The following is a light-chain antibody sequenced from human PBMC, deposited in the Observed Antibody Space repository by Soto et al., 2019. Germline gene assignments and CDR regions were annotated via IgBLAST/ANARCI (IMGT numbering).Light chain of an antibody. CDR3: QHYDSLRWT. CDR2: DAS. CDR1: QPVRNNY. V-gene: IGKV3-20*01. J-gene: IGKJ1*01. Sequence: EFVLTQSPGTLSLSPGERATLSCRASQPVRNNYLAWYQQKPGQAPRLLIYDASSRATGIPDRFSGGGYGTDFSLTISRLEPEDFAVYYCQHYDSLRWTFGLGTKVDIK.